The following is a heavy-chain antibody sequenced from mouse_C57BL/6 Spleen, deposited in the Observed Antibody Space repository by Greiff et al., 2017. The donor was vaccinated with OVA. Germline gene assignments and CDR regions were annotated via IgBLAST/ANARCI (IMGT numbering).Heavy chain of an antibody. CDR2: IHPSDSDT. J-gene: IGHJ3*01. CDR3: AIRSYYGNYFFAY. Sequence: QVQLQQPGAELVKPGASVKVSCKASGYTFTSYWMHWVKQRPGQGLEWIGSIHPSDSDTNYNQKFKGKATLTVDKSSSTAYMQLSSLTSEDSAVYYCAIRSYYGNYFFAYWGQGTLVTVSA. D-gene: IGHD2-10*01. V-gene: IGHV1-74*01. CDR1: GYTFTSYW.